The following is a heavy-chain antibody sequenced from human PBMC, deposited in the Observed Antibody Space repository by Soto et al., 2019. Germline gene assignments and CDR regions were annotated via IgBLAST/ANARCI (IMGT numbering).Heavy chain of an antibody. Sequence: SETLSLTCTVSGGSISSGGYYWSWIRQHPGKGLEWIGYIYYSGSTYYNPSLKSRVTISVDTSKNQFSLKLSSVTAADTAVYYCAREVRFLEWQHYYYYMDVWGKGTTVTVSS. J-gene: IGHJ6*03. CDR2: IYYSGST. V-gene: IGHV4-31*03. CDR1: GGSISSGGYY. D-gene: IGHD3-3*01. CDR3: AREVRFLEWQHYYYYMDV.